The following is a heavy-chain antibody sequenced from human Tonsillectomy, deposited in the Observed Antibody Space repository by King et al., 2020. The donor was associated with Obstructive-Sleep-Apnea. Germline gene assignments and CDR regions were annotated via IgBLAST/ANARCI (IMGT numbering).Heavy chain of an antibody. CDR1: GGSISSYY. CDR3: ARHGYQLLWGFYY. CDR2: IYYSGST. Sequence: VQLQESGPGLVKPSETLSLTCTVSGGSISSYYWSWIRQPPGKGLEWIGYIYYSGSTNYNPSLKSRVTISVDTSKNQFSLKLSSVTAAATAVYYCARHGYQLLWGFYYWGQGTLVTVSS. D-gene: IGHD2-2*01. V-gene: IGHV4-59*08. J-gene: IGHJ4*02.